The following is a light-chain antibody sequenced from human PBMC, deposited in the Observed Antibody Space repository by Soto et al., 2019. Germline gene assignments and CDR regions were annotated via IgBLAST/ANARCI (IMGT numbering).Light chain of an antibody. CDR3: AAWDDSLNVLG. J-gene: IGLJ3*02. V-gene: IGLV1-44*01. CDR2: SNN. CDR1: SSNIGSKS. Sequence: QSVLTPPPSVSGTPGQRVNMSCSGSSSNIGSKSVSWYQHLPQTPPKLLIYSNNQRPSGVPGRFSGSKSGTSASLAISGLQFDDGTQYYCAAWDDSLNVLGFGGGTKLTVL.